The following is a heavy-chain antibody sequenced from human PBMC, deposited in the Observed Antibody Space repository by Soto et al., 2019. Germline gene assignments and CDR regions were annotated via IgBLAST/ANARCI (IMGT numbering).Heavy chain of an antibody. J-gene: IGHJ5*02. D-gene: IGHD3-16*02. CDR2: IYTSGST. CDR3: ARDYRYRSNWFDP. Sequence: PXETLCVTCPVSGASISIYYWSWIRQPAGKGLEWIGRIYTSGSTNYNPSLKSRVTMSVDTSKNQFSLKLSSVTAADKAVYYCARDYRYRSNWFDPWGQGTLVTVSS. V-gene: IGHV4-4*07. CDR1: GASISIYY.